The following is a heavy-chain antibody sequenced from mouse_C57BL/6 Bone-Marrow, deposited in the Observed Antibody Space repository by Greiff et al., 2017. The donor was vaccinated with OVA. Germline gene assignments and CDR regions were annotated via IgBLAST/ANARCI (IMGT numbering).Heavy chain of an antibody. CDR3: ARCYGSSYDYAMDY. CDR1: GFSLTSYG. CDR2: IWGVGST. Sequence: VQLQQSGPGLVAPSQRLSITCTVSGFSLTSYGVDWVRQSPGKGLEWLGVIWGVGSTNYNSALKSRLSISKDNYKSQVLLKMNSLQTDDTAMYYGARCYGSSYDYAMDYWGQGTSVTVSS. D-gene: IGHD1-1*01. V-gene: IGHV2-6*01. J-gene: IGHJ4*01.